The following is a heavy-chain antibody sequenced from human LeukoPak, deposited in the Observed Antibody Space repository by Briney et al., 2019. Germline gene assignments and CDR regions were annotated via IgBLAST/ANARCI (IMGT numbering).Heavy chain of an antibody. CDR3: ARTSTSSFDY. CDR1: GFSFSDYG. V-gene: IGHV3-21*01. D-gene: IGHD6-6*01. Sequence: GRSLRLSCAASGFSFSDYGMHWVRQAPVKGLEWVSSISSSSSYIYYADSVKGRFTISRDNAKNSLYLQMNSLRAEDTAVYYCARTSTSSFDYWGQGTLVTVSS. CDR2: ISSSSSYI. J-gene: IGHJ4*02.